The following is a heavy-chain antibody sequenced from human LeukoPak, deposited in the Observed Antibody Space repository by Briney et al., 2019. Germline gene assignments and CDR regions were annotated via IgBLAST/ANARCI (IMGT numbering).Heavy chain of an antibody. J-gene: IGHJ4*02. CDR3: AKDKGEGYDILTALDY. Sequence: GGSLRLSCAASGFTFDDYTMHWVRQAPGKGLEWVSLISWDGGSTYYADSVKGRFTISRDNSKNSLYLQMNSLRTEDTALYYCAKDKGEGYDILTALDYWGQGTLVTVSS. V-gene: IGHV3-43*01. CDR1: GFTFDDYT. CDR2: ISWDGGST. D-gene: IGHD3-9*01.